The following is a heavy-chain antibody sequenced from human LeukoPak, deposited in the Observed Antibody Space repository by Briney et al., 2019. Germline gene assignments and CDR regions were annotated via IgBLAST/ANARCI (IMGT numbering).Heavy chain of an antibody. Sequence: ASVKVSCKASGYTFTNYAMHWVRQAPGQRLEWMGWINGGNGNTKHSQEFQGRVTITRDTPASTAYMEVSSLRSEDMAVYYCARARYETRIWPKSRYDYYYYMDVWGKGTTVTVSS. J-gene: IGHJ6*03. CDR3: ARARYETRIWPKSRYDYYYYMDV. D-gene: IGHD3-3*01. V-gene: IGHV1-3*03. CDR2: INGGNGNT. CDR1: GYTFTNYA.